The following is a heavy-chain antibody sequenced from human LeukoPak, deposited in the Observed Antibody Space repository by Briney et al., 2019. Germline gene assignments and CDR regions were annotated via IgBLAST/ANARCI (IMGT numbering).Heavy chain of an antibody. CDR1: GFTFSSYS. D-gene: IGHD3-10*01. CDR2: ISSSSSYI. Sequence: GGSLRLSCAASGFTFSSYSMNWVRQAPGKGLEWVSSISSSSSYIYYADSVKGRFTISRDNAKNSLYLQMNSLRAEDTAVYYCARDGFGRWPGVFDYWGQGTLVTVSS. V-gene: IGHV3-21*04. CDR3: ARDGFGRWPGVFDY. J-gene: IGHJ4*02.